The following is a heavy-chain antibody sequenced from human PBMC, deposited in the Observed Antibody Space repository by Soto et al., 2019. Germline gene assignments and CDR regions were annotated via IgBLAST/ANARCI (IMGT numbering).Heavy chain of an antibody. CDR3: AKDPGSIAARAWSYYYGMDV. V-gene: IGHV3-23*01. J-gene: IGHJ6*02. D-gene: IGHD6-6*01. Sequence: EVQLLESGGGLVQPGGSLRLSCAASGFTFSSYAMSWVRQAPGKGLEWVSAISGSGGSTYYADSVRGRFTISRDHSNKTPYLEMNRLSADDAAVYYCAKDPGSIAARAWSYYYGMDVLGQGTTGTVSS. CDR2: ISGSGGST. CDR1: GFTFSSYA.